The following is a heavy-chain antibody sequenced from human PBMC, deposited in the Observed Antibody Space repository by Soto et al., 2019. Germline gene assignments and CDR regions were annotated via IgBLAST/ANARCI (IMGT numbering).Heavy chain of an antibody. CDR3: ARDLGPVVVAATRWGWFDP. CDR1: GFTFSSYW. J-gene: IGHJ5*02. D-gene: IGHD2-15*01. Sequence: PGGSLRLSCAASGFTFSSYWMSWVRQAPGKGLEWVANIKQDGSEKYYVDSVKGRFTISRDNAKNPLYLQMNSLRAEDTAVYYCARDLGPVVVAATRWGWFDPWGQGTLVTVSS. CDR2: IKQDGSEK. V-gene: IGHV3-7*03.